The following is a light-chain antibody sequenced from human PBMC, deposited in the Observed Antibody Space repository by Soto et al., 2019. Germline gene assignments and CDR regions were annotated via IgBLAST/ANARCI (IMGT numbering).Light chain of an antibody. CDR1: QSVGTW. J-gene: IGKJ3*01. CDR2: DAS. Sequence: IQMTQSPSSLSASVGDRVTVSCRASQSVGTWLAWYQQEPRRAPNLLICDASSLQGGVPSRFSGSGSGTEFTLTISSLQPDDFATYYCRQYKNLYTFGPGTKVDNK. V-gene: IGKV1-5*01. CDR3: RQYKNLYT.